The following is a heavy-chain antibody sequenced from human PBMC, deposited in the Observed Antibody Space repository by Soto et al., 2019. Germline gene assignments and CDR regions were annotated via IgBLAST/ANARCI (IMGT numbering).Heavy chain of an antibody. V-gene: IGHV1-69*01. CDR1: GGTFSSYA. CDR3: ARMSWDSSGYPHIGY. D-gene: IGHD3-22*01. Sequence: QVQLVQSGAEVKKPGSSVKVSCKASGGTFSSYAISCVRQAPGQGLEWMGGIIPIFGTANYAQKFQGRVTITADESTSTAYMERSSLRSEDTAVYYCARMSWDSSGYPHIGYWGQGTLVTVSS. CDR2: IIPIFGTA. J-gene: IGHJ4*02.